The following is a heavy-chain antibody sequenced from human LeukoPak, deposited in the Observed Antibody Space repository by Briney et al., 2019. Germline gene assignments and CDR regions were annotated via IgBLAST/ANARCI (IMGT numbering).Heavy chain of an antibody. D-gene: IGHD5-18*01. V-gene: IGHV3-11*04. J-gene: IGHJ4*02. Sequence: GGSLRLSCAASGFTFSDYYMSWIRQAPGKGLEWVSYISNSGSTYYADSVKGRFTISRDNAKNSLYLQMNSLRAEDTAVYYCARYWAAIDYWGQGTLVTVSS. CDR2: ISNSGST. CDR1: GFTFSDYY. CDR3: ARYWAAIDY.